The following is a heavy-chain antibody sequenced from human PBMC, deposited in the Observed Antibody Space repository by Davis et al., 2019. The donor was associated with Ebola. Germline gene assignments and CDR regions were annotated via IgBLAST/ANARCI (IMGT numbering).Heavy chain of an antibody. CDR2: ITSSGTYT. Sequence: GESLKISCAASGFTVSSNYMSWVRQAPGKGLDWLAYITSSGTYTNYADSVEGRFTISRDNAKNSLYLEMNSLGGEDTAVYYCAKNVRYSTGWGSSMEVWGQGTTVTVSS. V-gene: IGHV3-11*06. D-gene: IGHD2/OR15-2a*01. CDR3: AKNVRYSTGWGSSMEV. J-gene: IGHJ6*02. CDR1: GFTVSSNY.